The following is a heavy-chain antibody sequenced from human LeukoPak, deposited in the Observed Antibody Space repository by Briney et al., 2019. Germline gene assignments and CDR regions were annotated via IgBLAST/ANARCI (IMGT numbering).Heavy chain of an antibody. CDR1: GYTFSSYG. CDR2: ISAYNGNT. D-gene: IGHD5-12*01. J-gene: IGHJ4*02. V-gene: IGHV1-18*01. Sequence: GASVKVSCKASGYTFSSYGISWVRQAPGQGLEWMGWISAYNGNTNFAQEFQDRVTMTTDTSTSTASMELRSLRSDDTAVYYCARDQGIYNHRIIDSWGQGTLVTVSS. CDR3: ARDQGIYNHRIIDS.